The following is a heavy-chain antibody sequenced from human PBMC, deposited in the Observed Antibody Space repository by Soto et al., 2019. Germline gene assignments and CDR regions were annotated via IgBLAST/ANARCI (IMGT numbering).Heavy chain of an antibody. CDR3: AREKYSSSWPNYYYYYGMDV. V-gene: IGHV1-18*01. CDR2: ISGHNGNT. J-gene: IGHJ6*02. CDR1: SDIFSTYG. Sequence: ASVKVSCKASSDIFSTYGVSWVRQAPGQGLEWMGWISGHNGNTNYAQKFQGWVTMTRDTSISTAYMELSRLRSDDTAVYYCAREKYSSSWPNYYYYYGMDVWGQGTTVTVSS. D-gene: IGHD6-13*01.